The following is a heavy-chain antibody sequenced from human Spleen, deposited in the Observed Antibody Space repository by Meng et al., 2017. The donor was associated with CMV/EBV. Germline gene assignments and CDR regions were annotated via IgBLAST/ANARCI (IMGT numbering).Heavy chain of an antibody. D-gene: IGHD3-10*01. Sequence: SGVVFRESVMNWVRQPPGKGLEWVALIWGDGAERKYADSVKGRFTVSRDNSYYTLYLRMDNLRVEDAAVYYCVRDRGSGYADFRLDYWGLGTLVTVSS. J-gene: IGHJ4*02. CDR3: VRDRGSGYADFRLDY. CDR1: GVVFRESV. CDR2: IWGDGAER. V-gene: IGHV3-33*07.